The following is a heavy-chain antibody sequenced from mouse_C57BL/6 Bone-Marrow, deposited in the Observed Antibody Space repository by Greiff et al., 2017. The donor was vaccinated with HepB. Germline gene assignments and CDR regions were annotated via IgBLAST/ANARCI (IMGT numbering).Heavy chain of an antibody. CDR2: IRNKANGYTT. V-gene: IGHV7-3*01. J-gene: IGHJ4*01. Sequence: EVQGVESGGGLVQPGGSLSLSCAASGFTFTDYYMSWVRQPPGKALEWLGFIRNKANGYTTEYSASVKGRFTISRDNSQSILYLQMNALRAEDSATYYCARYTLPPSGGAMDYWGQGTSVTVSS. D-gene: IGHD3-1*01. CDR1: GFTFTDYY. CDR3: ARYTLPPSGGAMDY.